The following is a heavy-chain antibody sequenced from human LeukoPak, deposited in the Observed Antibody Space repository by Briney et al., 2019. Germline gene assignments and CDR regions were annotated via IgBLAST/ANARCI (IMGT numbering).Heavy chain of an antibody. CDR3: TRRRGLEAPDY. CDR1: GGSISNSNYY. J-gene: IGHJ4*02. D-gene: IGHD1-1*01. CDR2: IYYSGNT. V-gene: IGHV4-39*01. Sequence: SETLSLTCTVSGGSISNSNYYWGWIRQPPGKGLEWIGSIYYSGNTYYKPSLKSRVTISVDTSKNQFSLKLSSVTAADTAVYYCTRRRGLEAPDYGGQGNLVTVTS.